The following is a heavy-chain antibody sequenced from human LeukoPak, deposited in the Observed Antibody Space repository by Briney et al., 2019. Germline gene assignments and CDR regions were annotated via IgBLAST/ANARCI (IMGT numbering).Heavy chain of an antibody. Sequence: GGSLRLSCAASGFTVSSNYMSWARQAPGKRLEWVSVIYSGGSTYYADSVKGRFTISRDNSKNTLYLQMNSLRAEDTAVYYCARVVGNWFDPWGQGTLVTVSS. CDR3: ARVVGNWFDP. CDR1: GFTVSSNY. J-gene: IGHJ5*02. V-gene: IGHV3-53*01. D-gene: IGHD1-26*01. CDR2: IYSGGST.